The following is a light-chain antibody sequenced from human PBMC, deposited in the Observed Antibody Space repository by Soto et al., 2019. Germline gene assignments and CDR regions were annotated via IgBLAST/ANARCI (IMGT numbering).Light chain of an antibody. CDR3: QHYNTYPWT. CDR1: QSISSL. J-gene: IGKJ1*01. CDR2: TAI. Sequence: DIPGTKCPTELTASVGDRVTITCRASQSISSLLAWYQQKLGKAPSLLIYTAIILQSGVPSRFSGSGSGTEFTLTISSLQPGDFATYYCQHYNTYPWTFGHGTKVDIK. V-gene: IGKV1-9*01.